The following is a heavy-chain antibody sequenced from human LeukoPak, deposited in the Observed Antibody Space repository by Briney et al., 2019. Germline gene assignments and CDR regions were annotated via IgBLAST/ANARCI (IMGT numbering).Heavy chain of an antibody. V-gene: IGHV4-34*01. CDR3: ARGRGSWYD. Sequence: PSETLSLTCAVYGGSFSGYYWSWIRQPPGKGLEWIGEINHSGSTNYNPSLKSRVTISVDTSKNQFSLKLSSVTAADTAVYYCARGRGSWYDWGQGTLVTVSS. CDR2: INHSGST. D-gene: IGHD6-13*01. J-gene: IGHJ4*02. CDR1: GGSFSGYY.